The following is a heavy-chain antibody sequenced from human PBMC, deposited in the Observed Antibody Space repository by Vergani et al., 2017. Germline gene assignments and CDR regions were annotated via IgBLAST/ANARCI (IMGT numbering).Heavy chain of an antibody. CDR2: IIPIFGTA. V-gene: IGHV1-69*01. Sequence: QVQLVQSGAEVKKPGSSVKVSCKASGGTFSSYAISWVRQAPGQGLEWMGGIIPIFGTANYAQKFQGRVTITADESTSTAYMELGSLRSEDTAVYYCARRYRKGDSSSSWFDPWGQGTLVTVSS. CDR1: GGTFSSYA. CDR3: ARRYRKGDSSSSWFDP. D-gene: IGHD6-6*01. J-gene: IGHJ5*02.